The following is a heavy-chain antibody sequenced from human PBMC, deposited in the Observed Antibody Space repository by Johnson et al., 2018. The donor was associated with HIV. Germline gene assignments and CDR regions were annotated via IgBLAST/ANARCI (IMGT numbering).Heavy chain of an antibody. V-gene: IGHV3-30*04. J-gene: IGHJ3*02. CDR2: ISCDGSNI. CDR3: AIDPGLYYDIWVSAFDI. D-gene: IGHD3/OR15-3a*01. CDR1: GLTFSSYA. Sequence: QVQLVESGGGVVQPGRSLRLSCAASGLTFSSYAMHWVRQAPGKGLEWVAGISCDGSNIYYADSVKGRFTISRDNSKNTLYLQMNSLRAEDTAVYYCAIDPGLYYDIWVSAFDIWGQGTMVTVSS.